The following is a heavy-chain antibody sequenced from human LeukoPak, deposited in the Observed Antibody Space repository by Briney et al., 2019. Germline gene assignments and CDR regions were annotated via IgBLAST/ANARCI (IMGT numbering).Heavy chain of an antibody. CDR1: GGSISSGSFY. CDR3: ARASRLGIAALYYMDV. CDR2: IYYSGST. V-gene: IGHV4-61*01. J-gene: IGHJ6*03. D-gene: IGHD6-6*01. Sequence: SETLSLTCTVSGGSISSGSFYWSWIRQPPGKGLEWIGYIYYSGSTNYNPSLKSRVTMSVDTSKNQFSLKLSSVTAADTAVYYCARASRLGIAALYYMDVWGKGTTVTVSS.